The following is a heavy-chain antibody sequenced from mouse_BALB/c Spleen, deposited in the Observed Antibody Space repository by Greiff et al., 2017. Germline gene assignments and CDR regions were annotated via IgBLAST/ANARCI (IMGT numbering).Heavy chain of an antibody. V-gene: IGHV3-8*02. CDR2: ISYSGST. CDR1: GDSITSGY. Sequence: EVKLVESGPSLVKPSQTLSLTCSVTGDSITSGYWNWIRKFPGNKLEYMGYISYSGSTYYNPSLKSRISITRDTSKNQYYLQLNSVTTEDTAPYYCARLGGYYYAMDYWGQGTSVTVSS. CDR3: ARLGGYYYAMDY. J-gene: IGHJ4*01.